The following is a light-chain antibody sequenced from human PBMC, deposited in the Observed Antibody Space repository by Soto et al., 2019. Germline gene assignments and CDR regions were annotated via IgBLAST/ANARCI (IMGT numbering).Light chain of an antibody. J-gene: IGKJ3*01. V-gene: IGKV1-8*01. CDR1: QGISSY. CDR3: QQYYSYPHH. CDR2: AAS. Sequence: AIRMTQSPSSFSASTGDRVTITCRASQGISSYLAWYQQKPGKAPKLLIYAASTLQSGVPSRFSGSGSGTDFTLTISCLQSEDFATYYCQQYYSYPHHFGPGTKVDIK.